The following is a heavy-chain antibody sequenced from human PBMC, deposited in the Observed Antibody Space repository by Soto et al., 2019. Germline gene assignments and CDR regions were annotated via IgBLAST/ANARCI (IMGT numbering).Heavy chain of an antibody. J-gene: IGHJ5*02. CDR3: ARDYFDSSDYTTNWFDP. CDR1: GDSISNSRFY. V-gene: IGHV4-39*01. D-gene: IGHD3-22*01. CDR2: IYHTGNA. Sequence: SETLSLTCGVSGDSISNSRFYWAWIRQPPEEGLEWIGSIYHTGNAYYNPSLKSRVTISVDTSKNQFSLKVTSVTAADTALYYCARDYFDSSDYTTNWFDPWGQGTLVTVSS.